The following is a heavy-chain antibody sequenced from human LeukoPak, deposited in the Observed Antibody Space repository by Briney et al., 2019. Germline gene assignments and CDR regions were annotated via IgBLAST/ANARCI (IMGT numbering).Heavy chain of an antibody. V-gene: IGHV4-34*01. CDR2: INHSGST. J-gene: IGHJ6*03. CDR1: GGSFSGYY. CDR3: ARGTFSGWLGGYYYYMDV. D-gene: IGHD6-19*01. Sequence: SETLSLTCAVYGGSFSGYYWSWIPQPPGKGLEWLGEINHSGSTNYNPSLKSRVTISVDTSKNQFSLKLSSVTAADTAVYYCARGTFSGWLGGYYYYMDVWGKGTTVTVSS.